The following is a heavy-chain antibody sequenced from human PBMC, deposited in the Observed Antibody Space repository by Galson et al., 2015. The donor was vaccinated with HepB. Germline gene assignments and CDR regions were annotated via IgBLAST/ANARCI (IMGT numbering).Heavy chain of an antibody. D-gene: IGHD3-10*01. CDR1: GFTFSSYS. V-gene: IGHV3-21*01. J-gene: IGHJ4*02. CDR3: ARDLVLYYGSGCYYKYFDY. Sequence: SLRLSCAASGFTFSSYSMNWVRQAPGKGLEWVSSISSSSSYIYYAASVKGRFTISRDNDKNSLYLQKNSLRAEDTAVYYCARDLVLYYGSGCYYKYFDYWGQGTLVTVSS. CDR2: ISSSSSYI.